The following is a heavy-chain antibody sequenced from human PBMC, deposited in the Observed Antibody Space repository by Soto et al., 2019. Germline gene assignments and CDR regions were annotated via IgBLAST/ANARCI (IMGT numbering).Heavy chain of an antibody. CDR3: VREGSAWSRGY. J-gene: IGHJ4*02. CDR1: GFTFIDYY. D-gene: IGHD6-19*01. V-gene: IGHV3-11*01. Sequence: GGSLRLSCATSGFTFIDYYMSWIRQAPGKGLEWVSYISPTGDTIYYADSVKGRVTVSRDNAKNSLYLEMNSLRAGDTAVYYCVREGSAWSRGYWGQGTMVTVSS. CDR2: ISPTGDTI.